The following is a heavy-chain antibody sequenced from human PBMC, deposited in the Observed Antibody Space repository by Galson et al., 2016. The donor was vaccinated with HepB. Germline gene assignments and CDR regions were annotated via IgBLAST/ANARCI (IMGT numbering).Heavy chain of an antibody. Sequence: SVRVSCAASGFTFSSYTMSWVRQAPGQGLEWVAMLSPTGDDTYFADSVQGRFTISTDNSKNRIYLQMNSLRAEDTASYYCPKIGPGYLEYWGRGTRVTVSS. J-gene: IGHJ4*02. CDR1: GFTFSSYT. CDR2: LSPTGDDT. D-gene: IGHD2-15*01. CDR3: PKIGPGYLEY. V-gene: IGHV3-23*01.